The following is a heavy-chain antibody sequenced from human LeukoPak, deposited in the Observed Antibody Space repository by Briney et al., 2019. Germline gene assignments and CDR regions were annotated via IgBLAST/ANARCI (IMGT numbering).Heavy chain of an antibody. CDR3: AKDEAVAGFDY. V-gene: IGHV3-23*01. CDR1: GFTFSNYG. Sequence: GGSLRLSCAASGFTFSNYGLSWVRQAPGKGLEWVSGITGSGGSTYYADSVKGRFTISRDNSKNTLYLQMNSLRAEDTAVYYCAKDEAVAGFDYWGQGTLVTISS. J-gene: IGHJ4*02. CDR2: ITGSGGST. D-gene: IGHD6-19*01.